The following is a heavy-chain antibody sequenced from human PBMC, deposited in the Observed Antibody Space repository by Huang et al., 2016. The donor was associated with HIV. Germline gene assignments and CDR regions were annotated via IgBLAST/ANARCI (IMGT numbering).Heavy chain of an antibody. V-gene: IGHV3-30*02. J-gene: IGHJ3*01. CDR1: GFPFSASG. Sequence: QVRLVESGGGVVQPGASLTLSCSASGFPFSASGMDWVRQAPGKGLEWVSFIRYDGNNDYLIGSVKCRLTISRDNSNNTLYLRMNSLRPEDTAVYYCVKERGSSRARSSFDFWGQGTSVIVSS. D-gene: IGHD6-13*01. CDR3: VKERGSSRARSSFDF. CDR2: IRYDGNND.